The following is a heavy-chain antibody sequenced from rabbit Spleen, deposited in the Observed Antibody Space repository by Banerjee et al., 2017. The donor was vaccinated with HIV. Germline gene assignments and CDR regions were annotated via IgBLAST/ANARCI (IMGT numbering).Heavy chain of an antibody. Sequence: QSLEESGGDLVKPGASLTLTCTASGVSLHDKDVMCWVRQAPGKGLEWIACMDTGSSGFTYFASWAKGRFTISKTSSTTVTLQMTSLTAADTATYFCARDTGTSFSSYGMDLWGPGTLVTVS. CDR1: GVSLHDKDV. J-gene: IGHJ6*01. V-gene: IGHV1S40*01. CDR3: ARDTGTSFSSYGMDL. D-gene: IGHD8-1*01. CDR2: MDTGSSGFT.